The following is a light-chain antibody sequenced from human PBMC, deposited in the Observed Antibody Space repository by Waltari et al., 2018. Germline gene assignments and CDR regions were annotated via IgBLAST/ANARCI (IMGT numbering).Light chain of an antibody. CDR2: DAS. CDR1: QNVYTN. J-gene: IGKJ4*01. CDR3: QQYNTWPPLT. Sequence: EIVMTQSPATLSLSPGESATLSCRASQNVYTNLAWYQHKSGQAPRLLISDASARATGVPSRFRGGGSGTEFTLTNSSLQSDDVAIYFCQQYNTWPPLTFGGGTRVDIK. V-gene: IGKV3-15*01.